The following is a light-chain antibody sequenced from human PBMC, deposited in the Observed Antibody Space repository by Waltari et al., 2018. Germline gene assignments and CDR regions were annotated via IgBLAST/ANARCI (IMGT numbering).Light chain of an antibody. J-gene: IGKJ1*01. CDR3: QQCNNWPPGGT. CDR2: GAS. Sequence: EIVMTQSTATPCVSLGERPTPSCRASQSVSSNLDLYRQNPGQAPRLLIYGASTRATGIPARFTGSGSGTEFTLTISSLESEDIAVYYFQQCNNWPPGGTFGQGTKVEIK. V-gene: IGKV3-15*01. CDR1: QSVSSN.